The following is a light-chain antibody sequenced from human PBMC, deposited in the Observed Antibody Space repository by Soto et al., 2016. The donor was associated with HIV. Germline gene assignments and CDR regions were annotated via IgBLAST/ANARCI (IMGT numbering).Light chain of an antibody. Sequence: DVVLTQSPLSLPVTPGQSASISCRSSQSLVRSDGNTYLNWFQQRPGQSPRRLIYKVSNRDSGVPDRFSGSGSGTDFTLKISRVEAEDVGVYYCMQGTHWPVTFGQGTKVEIK. CDR2: KVS. CDR3: MQGTHWPVT. V-gene: IGKV2-30*02. CDR1: QSLVRSDGNTY. J-gene: IGKJ1*01.